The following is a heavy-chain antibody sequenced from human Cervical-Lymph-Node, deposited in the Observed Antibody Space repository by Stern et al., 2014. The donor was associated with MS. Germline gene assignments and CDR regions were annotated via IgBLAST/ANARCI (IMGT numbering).Heavy chain of an antibody. CDR3: ARQTTAWASDV. D-gene: IGHD1-14*01. V-gene: IGHV5-51*01. Sequence: EVQLVESGAELIRPGESLKISCKGSGFKFSIYWIAWVRQMPGKGLEWMGSIYPGESETRYSPSFQCQGTISADKSTSTAYLQWSSLNASDTAMYFCARQTTAWASDVWGQGTLVTVSS. CDR2: IYPGESET. J-gene: IGHJ4*02. CDR1: GFKFSIYW.